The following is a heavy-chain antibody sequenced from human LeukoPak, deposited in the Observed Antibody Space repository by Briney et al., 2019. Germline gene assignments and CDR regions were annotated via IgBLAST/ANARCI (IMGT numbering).Heavy chain of an antibody. V-gene: IGHV3-21*01. J-gene: IGHJ4*02. D-gene: IGHD3-9*01. CDR2: ISSSSSYI. CDR1: GFTFSDYS. Sequence: GGSLRLSCAAYGFTFSDYSMNWVRQAPGKGLEWVSSISSSSSYIYYADSVKGRFTISRDNARNSLYLQMNSLGAEDTAVYYCARGGRSTYFDWSPDYWGQGTLVTVST. CDR3: ARGGRSTYFDWSPDY.